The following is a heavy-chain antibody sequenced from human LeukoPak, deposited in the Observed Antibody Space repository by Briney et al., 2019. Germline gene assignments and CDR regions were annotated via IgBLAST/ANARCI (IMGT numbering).Heavy chain of an antibody. CDR2: ISGSGGST. J-gene: IGHJ1*01. CDR1: GFTFSSYA. Sequence: GGSLRLSCAASGFTFSSYAMSWVRQAPGKGLEWVSAISGSGGSTYYADSVKGRFTISRDSAKNSLDLQMNSLRAEDTAVYYCAKPLGDYQPEYFQHWGQGTLVTVSS. CDR3: AKPLGDYQPEYFQH. V-gene: IGHV3-23*01. D-gene: IGHD4-17*01.